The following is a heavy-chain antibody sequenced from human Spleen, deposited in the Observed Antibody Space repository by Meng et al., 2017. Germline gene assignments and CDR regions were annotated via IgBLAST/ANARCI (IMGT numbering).Heavy chain of an antibody. CDR1: GFSLSTYS. Sequence: GGSLRLSCAASGFSLSTYSMNWVRQAPGKGLEWVSSISSDSSYIKYADSVKGRFTIYRDNAKNSLYLQMNSMRAEDKAVYYCARDFKVVWGTGVSYYFYYGMDVWGQGTTVTVSS. V-gene: IGHV3-21*01. CDR3: ARDFKVVWGTGVSYYFYYGMDV. CDR2: ISSDSSYI. D-gene: IGHD2-15*01. J-gene: IGHJ6*02.